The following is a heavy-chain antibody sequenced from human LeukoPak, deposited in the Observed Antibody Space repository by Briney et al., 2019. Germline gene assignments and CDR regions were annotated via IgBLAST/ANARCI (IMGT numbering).Heavy chain of an antibody. CDR2: IYYSGST. CDR1: GGSISSYY. D-gene: IGHD3-22*01. J-gene: IGHJ4*02. Sequence: SETLSLTCTVSGGSISSYYWSWIRQPPGKGLEWIGYIYYSGSTNYNPSLKSRVTISVDTSKNQFSLKLSSVTAADTAVYYCASSRDHYYELDYWGQGTLVTVSS. CDR3: ASSRDHYYELDY. V-gene: IGHV4-59*01.